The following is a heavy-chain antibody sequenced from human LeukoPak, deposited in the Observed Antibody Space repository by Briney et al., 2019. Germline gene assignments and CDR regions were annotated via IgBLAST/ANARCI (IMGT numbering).Heavy chain of an antibody. D-gene: IGHD6-13*01. J-gene: IGHJ4*02. CDR1: GGTLSSYA. V-gene: IGHV1-69*13. CDR3: ARLDIAAAGVDY. Sequence: ASVKVSCKASGGTLSSYAISWVRQAPGQGLEWMGGIIPIFGTANYAQKFQGRVTITADESTSTAYMELSSLRSEDTAVYYCARLDIAAAGVDYWGQGTLVTVSS. CDR2: IIPIFGTA.